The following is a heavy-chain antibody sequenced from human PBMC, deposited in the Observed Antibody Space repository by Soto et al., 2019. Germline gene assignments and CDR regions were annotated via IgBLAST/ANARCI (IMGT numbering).Heavy chain of an antibody. V-gene: IGHV4-34*01. CDR1: GGSFSVYY. J-gene: IGHJ4*02. CDR2: INHIGST. CDR3: ARVQRAGIVVVVDATYFDY. Sequence: QVQLQQWGAGLLKPSETLSLTCAVYGGSFSVYYWSWIRQPPGKGLEWIGEINHIGSTNYNPSLKSRVTISVDTSKNQFSLKLSSVTAADTAVYYCARVQRAGIVVVVDATYFDYWGQGTLVTVSS. D-gene: IGHD2-15*01.